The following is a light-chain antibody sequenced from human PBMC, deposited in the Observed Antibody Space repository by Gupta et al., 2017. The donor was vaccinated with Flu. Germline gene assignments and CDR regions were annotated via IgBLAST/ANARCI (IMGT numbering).Light chain of an antibody. CDR1: QSVLHSSNNKNY. CDR2: WAS. Sequence: DIVMTQSPDSLAVSLGERATLNCKSSQSVLHSSNNKNYLAWYQQKPGQPPKLLISWASTRESGVPDRFSGSGSGTDFALSISSLQAEDVALYYCQQYYTSPLTFGGGTKVEI. V-gene: IGKV4-1*01. J-gene: IGKJ4*01. CDR3: QQYYTSPLT.